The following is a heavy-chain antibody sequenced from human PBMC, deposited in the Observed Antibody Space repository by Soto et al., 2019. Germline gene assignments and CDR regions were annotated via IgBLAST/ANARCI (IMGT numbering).Heavy chain of an antibody. J-gene: IGHJ4*02. D-gene: IGHD3-16*01. CDR1: GGTLSSYT. CDR2: IIPILGIA. V-gene: IGHV1-69*08. CDR3: ARDPRGVQGAVYY. Sequence: QVQLVQSGAEVKKPGSSVKVSCKASGGTLSSYTISWVRQAPGEGLEWMGRIIPILGIANYAQKFQGRVTITADKSTSTAYMELSSLRSEDTAVYYCARDPRGVQGAVYYWGQGTLVTVSS.